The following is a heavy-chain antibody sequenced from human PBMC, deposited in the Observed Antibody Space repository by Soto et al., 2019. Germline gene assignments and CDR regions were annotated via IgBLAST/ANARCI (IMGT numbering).Heavy chain of an antibody. CDR3: ARDHSRYEEAWWVDP. CDR2: INPSGGYT. D-gene: IGHD5-12*01. J-gene: IGHJ5*02. Sequence: QVQLVQSGAEVMKPGASVKVSCKASGYTFTSHWMHWVRQAPGHGLECMAVINPSGGYTTYAKELQGISTLTRDTSTSRVYMELSSLISDDTAVYYCARDHSRYEEAWWVDPWGQGSLVTVSS. V-gene: IGHV1-46*04. CDR1: GYTFTSHW.